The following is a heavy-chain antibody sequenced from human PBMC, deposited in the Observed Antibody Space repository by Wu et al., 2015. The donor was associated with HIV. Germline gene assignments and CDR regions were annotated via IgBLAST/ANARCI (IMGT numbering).Heavy chain of an antibody. CDR3: VTQSMSDTEKDYYYGMDV. CDR1: GGTFSSYA. CDR2: MNPNSGNT. V-gene: IGHV1-8*02. Sequence: QVQLVQSGAEVKKPGSSVKVSCKASGGTFSSYAISWVRQAPGQGLEWMGWMNPNSGNTGYAQKFQGRVTMTTNTSISTAYMELSGLRSEDTAVYYCVTQSMSDTEKDYYYGMDVWGQGTTVTVSS. J-gene: IGHJ6*02.